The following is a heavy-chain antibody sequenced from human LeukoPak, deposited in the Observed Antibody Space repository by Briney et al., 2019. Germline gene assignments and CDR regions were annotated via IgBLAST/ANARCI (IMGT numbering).Heavy chain of an antibody. CDR3: ARDRVGATQFDY. CDR2: ISYDGSNK. D-gene: IGHD1-26*01. J-gene: IGHJ4*02. V-gene: IGHV3-30*01. Sequence: WVAVISYDGSNKYYADSVQGRLTIFRDNSKNTLYLQMNSLRAEDTAVYYCARDRVGATQFDYWGQGTLVTVSS.